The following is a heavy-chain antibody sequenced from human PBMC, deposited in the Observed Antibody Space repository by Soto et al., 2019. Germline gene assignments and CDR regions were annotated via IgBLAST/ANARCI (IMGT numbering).Heavy chain of an antibody. D-gene: IGHD5-18*01. J-gene: IGHJ4*02. CDR2: IYYSGST. V-gene: IGHV4-30-4*01. CDR3: ARVRYSYGVIDY. Sequence: PSETLSLTCTVSGGSISSGDYYWSWIRQPPGKGLEWIGYIYYSGSTYYNPSLKGRVTISVDTSKNQFSLKLSSVTAADTAVYYCARVRYSYGVIDYWGQGTLVTVSS. CDR1: GGSISSGDYY.